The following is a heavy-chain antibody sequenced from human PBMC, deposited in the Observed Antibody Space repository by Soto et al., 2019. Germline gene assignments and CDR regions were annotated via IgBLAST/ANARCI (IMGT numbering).Heavy chain of an antibody. CDR1: GFTFSSYS. J-gene: IGHJ3*02. D-gene: IGHD3-3*01. CDR2: ISSSSSCI. CDR3: ARDGVDDFWSGYYTGAFDI. V-gene: IGHV3-21*01. Sequence: GGSLRLSCAASGFTFSSYSMNWVRQAPGKGLEWVSSISSSSSCIYYADSVKGRFTISRDNAKNSLYLQMNSLRAEDTAVYYCARDGVDDFWSGYYTGAFDIWGQGTMVTVSS.